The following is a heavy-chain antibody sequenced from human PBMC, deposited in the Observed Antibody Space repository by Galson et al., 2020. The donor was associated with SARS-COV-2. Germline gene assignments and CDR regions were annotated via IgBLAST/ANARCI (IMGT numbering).Heavy chain of an antibody. D-gene: IGHD3-22*01. J-gene: IGHJ6*02. V-gene: IGHV3-74*01. CDR3: ATQEFYYGSSGYEVSDYGMDV. CDR1: GFTFSNYW. Sequence: GGSLRLSCAAYGFTFSNYWMHWVRQAPGKGLVWVSRINGDGSSRTYADSVKGRFTISRDNAKNTLYLQMNSLRAEDTAVYYCATQEFYYGSSGYEVSDYGMDVWGQGTTVTVSS. CDR2: INGDGSSR.